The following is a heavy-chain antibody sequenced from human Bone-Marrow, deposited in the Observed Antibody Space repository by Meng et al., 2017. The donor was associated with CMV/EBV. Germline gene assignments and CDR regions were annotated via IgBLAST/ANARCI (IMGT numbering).Heavy chain of an antibody. J-gene: IGHJ4*02. CDR3: AKSRLGDY. CDR1: GFTFSNFV. D-gene: IGHD7-27*01. CDR2: ITTTGNT. V-gene: IGHV3-23*01. Sequence: SLRLSCEASGFTFSNFVMSWVRQAPGEGLEWVSLITTTGNTFYADSVKGRFTISRDNSKNTVYLQMNNLRAEETAIYYCAKSRLGDYWGQGTLVTVSS.